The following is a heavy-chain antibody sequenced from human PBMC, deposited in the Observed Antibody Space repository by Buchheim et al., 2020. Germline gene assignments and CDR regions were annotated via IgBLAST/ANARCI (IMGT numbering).Heavy chain of an antibody. CDR1: GFTFSDYH. D-gene: IGHD4-23*01. J-gene: IGHJ4*02. Sequence: EVRLVESGGDLVQPEGSLRLSCEVSGFTFSDYHMSWARQAPGKGLEWVANINRDGSSKHYVDSVKGRFTVSRDNATNFLDLQMNSLRVEDTAIYYCARDIGGTFYFDYWGQGSL. CDR2: INRDGSSK. V-gene: IGHV3-7*01. CDR3: ARDIGGTFYFDY.